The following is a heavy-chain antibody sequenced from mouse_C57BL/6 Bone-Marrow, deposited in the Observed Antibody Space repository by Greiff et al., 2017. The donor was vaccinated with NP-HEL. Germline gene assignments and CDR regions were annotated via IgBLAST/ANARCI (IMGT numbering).Heavy chain of an antibody. Sequence: HVQLQQSGPELVKPGASVKISCKASGYSFTSYYIHWVKQRPGQGLEWIGWIYPGSGNTKYNEKFKGKATLTADTSSSTAYMQLISLTSEDSAVYYCARSWFAYWGQGTLVTVSA. CDR2: IYPGSGNT. V-gene: IGHV1-66*01. CDR1: GYSFTSYY. J-gene: IGHJ3*01. CDR3: ARSWFAY.